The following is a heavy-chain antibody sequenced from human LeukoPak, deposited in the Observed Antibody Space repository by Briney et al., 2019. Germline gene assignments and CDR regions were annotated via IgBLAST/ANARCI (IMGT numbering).Heavy chain of an antibody. J-gene: IGHJ3*02. CDR1: GNVFTAHY. V-gene: IGHV1-46*04. CDR3: AREGLGDSSGYHHAFDI. Sequence: ASVKVSCKASGNVFTAHYMHWVRRAPGQGLEWMGGINFSGGITRYAQNLEGRVTMTRDTSTTTFYMELSSLRYEDTAVYYCAREGLGDSSGYHHAFDIWGQGTMVTVSS. CDR2: INFSGGIT. D-gene: IGHD3-22*01.